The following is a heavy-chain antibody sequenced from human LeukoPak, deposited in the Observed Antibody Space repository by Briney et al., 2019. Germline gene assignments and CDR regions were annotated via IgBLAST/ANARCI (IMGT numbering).Heavy chain of an antibody. V-gene: IGHV3-23*01. CDR2: ISSSSTNT. CDR3: AKPSSGYGSFDS. CDR1: GFTFRSYA. D-gene: IGHD6-19*01. J-gene: IGHJ4*02. Sequence: GGSLRLSCPASGFTFRSYAMSWVRQAPGKRLEWVSAISSSSTNTYYADSVKGRFTIPRDNSKNTLYLQMNSLKAEDTAVYYCAKPSSGYGSFDSWGQGTLVTVSS.